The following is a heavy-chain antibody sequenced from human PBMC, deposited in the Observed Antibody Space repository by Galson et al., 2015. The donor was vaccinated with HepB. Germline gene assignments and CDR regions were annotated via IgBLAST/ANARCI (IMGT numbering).Heavy chain of an antibody. CDR2: INQDESSK. V-gene: IGHV3-7*03. D-gene: IGHD3-10*01. Sequence: SLRLSCAASGFTFSSYWMNWVRQAPGKGLEWVAHINQDESSKYYVDSVKGRFTISRDNAKDSVYLQLDSLRAEDTAVYYCARRISLVRGIITKPNYYYGVDVWGQGTTVTVAS. CDR3: ARRISLVRGIITKPNYYYGVDV. CDR1: GFTFSSYW. J-gene: IGHJ6*02.